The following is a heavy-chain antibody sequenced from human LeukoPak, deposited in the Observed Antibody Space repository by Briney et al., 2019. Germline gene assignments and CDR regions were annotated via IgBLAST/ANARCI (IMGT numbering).Heavy chain of an antibody. CDR3: ARDPSIWFGELLSFDP. CDR1: GYTFTGYY. J-gene: IGHJ5*02. D-gene: IGHD3-10*01. V-gene: IGHV1-2*02. CDR2: INPNSGGT. Sequence: ASVKVSCKASGYTFTGYYMHWVRQAPGQGLEWMGWINPNSGGTNYAQKFQGRVTMTRDTPISTAYMELSRLRSDDTAVYYCARDPSIWFGELLSFDPWGQGTLVTVSS.